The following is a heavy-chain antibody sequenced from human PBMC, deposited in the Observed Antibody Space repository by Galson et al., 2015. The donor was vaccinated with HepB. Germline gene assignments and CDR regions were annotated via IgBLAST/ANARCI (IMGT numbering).Heavy chain of an antibody. D-gene: IGHD5-24*01. V-gene: IGHV6-1*01. CDR2: TYYRSKWYS. J-gene: IGHJ4*02. CDR1: GDSVSNTITT. CDR3: AKSSLTGATDY. Sequence: CAISGDSVSNTITTWNWIRRSPSRGLEWLGRTYYRSKWYSDYALSVKSRITINPDPSKNQFSLQLNSVTAEDTAVYYCAKSSLTGATDYWGQGTLVTVSS.